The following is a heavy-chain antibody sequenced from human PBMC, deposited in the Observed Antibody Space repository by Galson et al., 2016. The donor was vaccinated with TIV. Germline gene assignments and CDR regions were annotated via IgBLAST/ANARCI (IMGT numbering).Heavy chain of an antibody. Sequence: SVKVSCKASGYTFTKYYIHWVRQAPGQGLKWMGVIYPSDGSTTYAQTFQGRVAMTSDTSTSTVFMDMSSLTSDDAAVYYCVVHGAGRCGPIIYGMDVWGEGTTVTVSS. D-gene: IGHD3-10*01. J-gene: IGHJ6*04. CDR2: IYPSDGST. CDR3: VVHGAGRCGPIIYGMDV. V-gene: IGHV1-46*01. CDR1: GYTFTKYY.